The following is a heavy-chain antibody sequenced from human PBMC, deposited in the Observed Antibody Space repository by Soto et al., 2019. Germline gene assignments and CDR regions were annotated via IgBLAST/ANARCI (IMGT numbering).Heavy chain of an antibody. Sequence: SVKVSCKASGGTFSSYTISWVRQAPGQGLEWMGRIIPILGIANYAQKFQGRVTITADKSTSTAYMELSSLRSEDTAVYYCARDPRAGIAVAGTSQPFDPWGQGTLVTVSS. CDR3: ARDPRAGIAVAGTSQPFDP. V-gene: IGHV1-69*04. J-gene: IGHJ5*02. D-gene: IGHD6-19*01. CDR1: GGTFSSYT. CDR2: IIPILGIA.